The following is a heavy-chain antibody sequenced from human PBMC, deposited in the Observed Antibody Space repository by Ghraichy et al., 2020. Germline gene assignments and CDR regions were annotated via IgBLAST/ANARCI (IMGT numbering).Heavy chain of an antibody. Sequence: SETLSLTCTVSGGSISSSSYYWGWIRQPPGKGLEWIGSIYYSGSTYYNPSLKSRVTISVDTSKNQFSLKLSSVTAADTAVYYCAIGRARIAVAGRRFFDYWGQGTLVTVSS. CDR2: IYYSGST. D-gene: IGHD6-19*01. CDR3: AIGRARIAVAGRRFFDY. J-gene: IGHJ4*02. CDR1: GGSISSSSYY. V-gene: IGHV4-39*01.